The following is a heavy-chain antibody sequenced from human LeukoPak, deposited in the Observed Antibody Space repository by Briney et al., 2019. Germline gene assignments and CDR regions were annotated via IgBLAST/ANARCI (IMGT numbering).Heavy chain of an antibody. CDR2: MSHDSSDE. J-gene: IGHJ5*02. Sequence: PGGSLRLSCAASGFNFGYYGMHWVRQAPGKGLEWVAIMSHDSSDEFYAGPVKGRFTISRDNSRNTLYLQMNTLRPDDTALYYCARERHFDWLFGFGPWGQGTVVTVSS. D-gene: IGHD3-9*01. CDR1: GFNFGYYG. CDR3: ARERHFDWLFGFGP. V-gene: IGHV3-30*03.